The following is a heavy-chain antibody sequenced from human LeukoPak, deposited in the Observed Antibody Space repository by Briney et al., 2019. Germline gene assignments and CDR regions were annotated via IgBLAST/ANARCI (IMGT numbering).Heavy chain of an antibody. D-gene: IGHD6-13*01. J-gene: IGHJ4*02. CDR3: AKDLGPSFIAAAATLDY. CDR1: GFTFSDYY. CDR2: ISGSGGST. Sequence: GGSLRLSCAASGFTFSDYYMSWIRQAPGKGLEWVSAISGSGGSTYYADSVKGRFTISRDNSKNTLYLQMNSLRAEDTAVYYCAKDLGPSFIAAAATLDYWGQGTLVTVSS. V-gene: IGHV3-23*01.